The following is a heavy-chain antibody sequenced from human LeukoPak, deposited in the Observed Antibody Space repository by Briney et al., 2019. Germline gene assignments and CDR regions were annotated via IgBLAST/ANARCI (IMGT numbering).Heavy chain of an antibody. CDR1: GYTFTSYY. D-gene: IGHD3-10*01. V-gene: IGHV1-46*01. J-gene: IGHJ4*02. CDR2: INPSGGST. CDR3: ARVSVGVRGVILFDY. Sequence: ASVKVSCKASGYTFTSYYMHWVRQAPGQGLEWMGIINPSGGSTSYAQKFQGRVTMTRDMSTSTVYMELSSLRSEDTAVYYCARVSVGVRGVILFDYWGQGTLVTVSS.